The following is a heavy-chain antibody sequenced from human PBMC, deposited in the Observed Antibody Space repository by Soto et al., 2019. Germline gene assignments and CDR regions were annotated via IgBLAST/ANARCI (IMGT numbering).Heavy chain of an antibody. Sequence: SETLSLTCTVSGGSISSSSYYWGWIRQPPGKGLEWIGSIYYSGSTYYNPSLKSRVTISVDTSKNQFSLKLSSVTAADTAVYYCASGGYYDILTGYSPFDYWGQGTLVTVSS. J-gene: IGHJ4*02. CDR1: GGSISSSSYY. V-gene: IGHV4-39*01. CDR2: IYYSGST. CDR3: ASGGYYDILTGYSPFDY. D-gene: IGHD3-9*01.